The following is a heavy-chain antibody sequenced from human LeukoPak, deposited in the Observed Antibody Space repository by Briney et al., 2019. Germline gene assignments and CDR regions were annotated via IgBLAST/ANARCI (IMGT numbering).Heavy chain of an antibody. CDR2: IYWDDDK. V-gene: IGHV2-5*02. CDR1: GFSLSTSGMG. CDR3: AHIVTSGPRFLNWFDP. J-gene: IGHJ5*02. Sequence: SGPTLVKPTQTLTLTCTFSGFSLSTSGMGVGWIRQPPGKALEWLALIYWDDDKRYSPSLKSRLTITKDTSKNQVVLTMTNMDPVDTSTYYCAHIVTSGPRFLNWFDPWGQGTLVTVSS. D-gene: IGHD1-14*01.